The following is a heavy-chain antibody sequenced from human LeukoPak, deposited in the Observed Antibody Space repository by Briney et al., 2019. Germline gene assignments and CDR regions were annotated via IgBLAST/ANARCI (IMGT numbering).Heavy chain of an antibody. CDR1: RGSLSRYA. D-gene: IGHD3-3*01. CDR3: AADEPSAYYYFWIGYAYGYFDF. CDR2: IIPILGIT. V-gene: IGHV1-69*04. Sequence: SVKVSYMASRGSLSRYASTWVRQAPGQGLEWMGRIIPILGITNYAQKFQGRVTITADKSTSTAYMELSTLRAERTAVYYGAADEPSAYYYFWIGYAYGYFDFWGRGTLVTVSS. J-gene: IGHJ2*01.